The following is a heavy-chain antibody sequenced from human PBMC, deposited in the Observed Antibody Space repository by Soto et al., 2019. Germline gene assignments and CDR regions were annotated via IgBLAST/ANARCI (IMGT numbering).Heavy chain of an antibody. CDR2: VSTSGAT. CDR3: ARADYEILTGSYAMDV. D-gene: IGHD3-9*01. V-gene: IGHV4-4*07. Sequence: VQLQESGPRLVKPSETLSLTCTVSDDFISSYYWNWIRQPAGKGPEWIGRVSTSGATNYNPSLESRVTMSVDTSKKQFSLKLTSVTAADTAVYFCARADYEILTGSYAMDVWGQGTTVTVSS. CDR1: DDFISSYY. J-gene: IGHJ6*02.